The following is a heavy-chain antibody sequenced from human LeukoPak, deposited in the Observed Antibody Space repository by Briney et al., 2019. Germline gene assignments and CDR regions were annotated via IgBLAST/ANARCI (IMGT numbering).Heavy chain of an antibody. CDR2: IYSGGFT. CDR3: AREGMGYFDS. D-gene: IGHD5-24*01. V-gene: IGHV3-66*01. Sequence: PGGFLRLSCAASGFNITSNYMNWVRQAPGKGLEWVAIIYSGGFTYYRDSVKGRFTIYRDNSKNTVYLQMNSLRVEDTAVYYCAREGMGYFDSWGQGTLVTVSS. CDR1: GFNITSNY. J-gene: IGHJ4*02.